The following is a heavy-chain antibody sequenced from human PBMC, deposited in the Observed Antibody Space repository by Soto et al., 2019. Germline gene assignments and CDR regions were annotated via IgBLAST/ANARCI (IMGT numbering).Heavy chain of an antibody. Sequence: GGALRVSCAASGFTFSSSRIPLGRPAPGKGLEWVSYISSSSSYIYYADSVKGRFTISRDNAKNSLYLQMNSLRAEDTAVYYYARYDSSGYYWPYYYYGMDVWGQGTTVTVSS. J-gene: IGHJ6*02. CDR2: ISSSSSYI. D-gene: IGHD3-22*01. V-gene: IGHV3-21*05. CDR1: GFTFSSSR. CDR3: ARYDSSGYYWPYYYYGMDV.